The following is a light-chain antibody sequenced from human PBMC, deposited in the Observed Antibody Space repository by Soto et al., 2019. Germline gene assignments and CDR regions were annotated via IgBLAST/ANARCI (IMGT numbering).Light chain of an antibody. Sequence: QSALTQPPSVSAAPGQKVTISCSGSSSNIGNNYVSWYQHLPGTAPKLLIYDNDKRPSGIPDRFSGSKSGTSATLGITGLQTGDEADYYCGTWYGSLSAYVFGTGTKLTVL. CDR1: SSNIGNNY. CDR3: GTWYGSLSAYV. J-gene: IGLJ1*01. V-gene: IGLV1-51*01. CDR2: DND.